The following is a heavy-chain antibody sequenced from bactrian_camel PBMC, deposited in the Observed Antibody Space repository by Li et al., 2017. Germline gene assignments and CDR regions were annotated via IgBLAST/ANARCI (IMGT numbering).Heavy chain of an antibody. D-gene: IGHD3*01. V-gene: IGHV3S63*01. CDR2: VYDRDDTT. CDR3: AADSGLPCRSGVRGY. J-gene: IGHJ6*01. Sequence: VQLVESGGGSVQAGGSLRLSCATSKRTLDWSCIGWVRQPPGKEREGVAVYDRDDTTAYADSVKGRFTIAKDYAKNTLILQMNNLQPEDTAMYYCAADSGLPCRSGVRGYWGQGTQVTVS. CDR1: KRTLDWSC.